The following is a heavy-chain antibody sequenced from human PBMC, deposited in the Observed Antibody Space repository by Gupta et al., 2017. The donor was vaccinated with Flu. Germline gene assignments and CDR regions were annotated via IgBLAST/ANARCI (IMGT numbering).Heavy chain of an antibody. J-gene: IGHJ4*02. V-gene: IGHV3-7*01. CDR3: ARNRGWEQFDY. Sequence: EVQLVESGGGLVQPGGSLRLSCAASGFTFSDSWMNWVRQAPGKGLEWVANRNQDGSTKNYVDPLKGRFTVSRDNAKNSLYLQMDSLRAEDTAVYFCARNRGWEQFDYWGQGTLVTVSS. D-gene: IGHD5-24*01. CDR1: GFTFSDSW. CDR2: RNQDGSTK.